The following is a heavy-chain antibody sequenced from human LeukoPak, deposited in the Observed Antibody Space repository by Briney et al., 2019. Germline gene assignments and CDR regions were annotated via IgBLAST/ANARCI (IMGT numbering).Heavy chain of an antibody. CDR2: IRYDGSNK. V-gene: IGHV3-30*02. CDR1: GFTFSSYG. Sequence: GGSLRLSCAASGFTFSSYGMHWVRQAPGKWLEWVAIIRYDGSNKYYADSVKGRFTISRDNSKNTLYLQMNSLRAEDTAVYYCAIQREPAAIRPLDYWGQGTLVTVSS. CDR3: AIQREPAAIRPLDY. D-gene: IGHD2-2*01. J-gene: IGHJ4*02.